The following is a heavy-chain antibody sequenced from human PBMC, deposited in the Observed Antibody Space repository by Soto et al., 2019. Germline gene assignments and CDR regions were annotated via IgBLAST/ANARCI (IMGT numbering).Heavy chain of an antibody. D-gene: IGHD4-17*01. CDR1: GGSISGYY. CDR3: ARTVTKSYGMDV. V-gene: IGHV4-59*01. Sequence: SETLSLTCTVSGGSISGYYWSLIRQPPGKGLEWIGYIYYSGSTNYNPSLKSRVTISVDTSKNQFSLKLSSVTAADTAVYYCARTVTKSYGMDVWGQGTTVTVSS. J-gene: IGHJ6*02. CDR2: IYYSGST.